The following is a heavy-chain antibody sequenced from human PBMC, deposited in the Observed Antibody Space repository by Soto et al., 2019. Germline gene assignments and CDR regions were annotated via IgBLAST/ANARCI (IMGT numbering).Heavy chain of an antibody. D-gene: IGHD3-3*01. J-gene: IGHJ4*02. CDR1: GYSFTNYP. CDR2: ISAYSGDT. Sequence: QVNLVQSGAEVRKPGASVKVSCKASGYSFTNYPIAWVRRAPGQGLEWMGWISAYSGDTNYAQKLQGRVTMTRDTSTTTAYLELRIMRPDATAVYYCAWAITMLFLAPAYWGQGTLVTGSS. V-gene: IGHV1-18*01. CDR3: AWAITMLFLAPAY.